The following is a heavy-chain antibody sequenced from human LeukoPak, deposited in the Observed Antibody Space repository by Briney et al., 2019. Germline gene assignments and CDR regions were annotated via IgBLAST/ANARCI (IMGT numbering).Heavy chain of an antibody. V-gene: IGHV3-23*01. CDR3: AKASWVSSADAVL. CDR1: GVIFRDYA. D-gene: IGHD3-16*01. CDR2: LRGDGET. Sequence: GSLRLSCGAAGVIFRDYAMSWVRQAPAGGLEWVSSLRGDGETFYTDSVKGRFTLSRDHSRNTVYLQLSNLRVEDTAVYYCAKASWVSSADAVLWGQGTLVTVS. J-gene: IGHJ4*02.